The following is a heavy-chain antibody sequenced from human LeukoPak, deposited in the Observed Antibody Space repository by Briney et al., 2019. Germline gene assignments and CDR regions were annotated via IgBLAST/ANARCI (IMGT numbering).Heavy chain of an antibody. CDR2: ISQSGSA. V-gene: IGHV4-34*01. Sequence: KPSETLSLTCAVYGGSFSGYFCSWIRPPPGKGLEWIGEISQSGSASSNPSLKGRVTISVDTSKNQFSLKLTSLTAADTAVYYCARGSVGDRLGHWGQGTLVTVSS. J-gene: IGHJ4*02. D-gene: IGHD3-16*01. CDR3: ARGSVGDRLGH. CDR1: GGSFSGYF.